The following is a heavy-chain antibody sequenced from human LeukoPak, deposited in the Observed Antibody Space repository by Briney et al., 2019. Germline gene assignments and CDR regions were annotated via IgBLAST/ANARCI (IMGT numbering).Heavy chain of an antibody. J-gene: IGHJ4*02. D-gene: IGHD1-14*01. CDR1: GFTFSSYT. V-gene: IGHV3-21*01. CDR3: ARVQNRGFDY. CDR2: ISSSGSYI. Sequence: GGSLRLSCAASGFTFSSYTMNWVRQAPGKGLEWVSSISSSGSYIYYADSVKGRFTISRDNAENSLYLQMNNLRAEDTAVYYCARVQNRGFDYWGQGTLVTVSS.